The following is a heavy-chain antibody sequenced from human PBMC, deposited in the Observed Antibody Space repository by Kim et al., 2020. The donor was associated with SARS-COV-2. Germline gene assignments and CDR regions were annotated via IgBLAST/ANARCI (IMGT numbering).Heavy chain of an antibody. CDR2: DKT. D-gene: IGHD6-13*01. Sequence: DKTYYVGSVKGRLTISRANSKNTLYLQMSSLIVEDTAVYYCATNLAAAGVVWGQGTLVTVSS. J-gene: IGHJ4*02. V-gene: IGHV3-66*01. CDR3: ATNLAAAGVV.